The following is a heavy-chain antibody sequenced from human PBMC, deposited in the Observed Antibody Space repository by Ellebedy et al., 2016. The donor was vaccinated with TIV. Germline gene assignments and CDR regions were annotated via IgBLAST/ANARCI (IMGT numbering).Heavy chain of an antibody. D-gene: IGHD1-26*01. Sequence: GESLKISCAASGFSFRSYWMSWVRQAPGKGLEWVANINQDGSQRYYVDSVKGRFTISRDIAKNSLYLQMNSLRADDAAMYYCATDGSYGDYLSPTHAFEIWGQGTMLIVSS. V-gene: IGHV3-7*01. CDR1: GFSFRSYW. CDR3: ATDGSYGDYLSPTHAFEI. J-gene: IGHJ3*02. CDR2: INQDGSQR.